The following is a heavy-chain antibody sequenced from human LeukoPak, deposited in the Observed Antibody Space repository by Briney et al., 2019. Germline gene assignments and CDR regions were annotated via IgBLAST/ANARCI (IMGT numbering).Heavy chain of an antibody. D-gene: IGHD1-26*01. Sequence: ASVKVSCKASGYTFTGYYMHWVRQAPGQGLEWMGWINPNSGGTNYAQKFQGRVTMTRDTSISTAYMELSRLRSDDTAVYYCARDLMGELHTADDYLGQGTLVTVSS. V-gene: IGHV1-2*02. CDR3: ARDLMGELHTADDY. J-gene: IGHJ4*02. CDR1: GYTFTGYY. CDR2: INPNSGGT.